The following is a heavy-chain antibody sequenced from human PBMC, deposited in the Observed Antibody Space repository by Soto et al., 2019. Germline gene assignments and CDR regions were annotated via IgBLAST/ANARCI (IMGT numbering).Heavy chain of an antibody. CDR1: GYSFTSYW. CDR3: ARQRYDHYYFDY. CDR2: IDPSDSYT. D-gene: IGHD5-12*01. J-gene: IGHJ4*02. Sequence: PGESLKISCKGSGYSFTSYWISWVRQMPGKGLEWMGRIDPSDSYTNYSPSFQGHVTISADKSISTAYLQWSSLKASDTAMYYCARQRYDHYYFDYWGQGTLVTVSS. V-gene: IGHV5-10-1*01.